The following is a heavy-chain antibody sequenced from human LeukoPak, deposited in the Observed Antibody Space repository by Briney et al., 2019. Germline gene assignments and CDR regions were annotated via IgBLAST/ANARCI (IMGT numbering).Heavy chain of an antibody. D-gene: IGHD6-13*01. CDR2: IYYSGST. J-gene: IGHJ4*02. Sequence: PSETLSLTCTVSGGSISSTAYYWGWIRQPPGKGLEWIGNIYYSGSTYYDPSLKSRVTISVDTSKNQFSLRLTSVTAADTAVYYCAREGGSSWSLDSWGQXXXXXVSX. V-gene: IGHV4-39*07. CDR3: AREGGSSWSLDS. CDR1: GGSISSTAYY.